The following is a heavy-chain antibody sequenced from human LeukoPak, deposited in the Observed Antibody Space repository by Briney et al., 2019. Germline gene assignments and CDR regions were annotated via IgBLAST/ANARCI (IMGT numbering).Heavy chain of an antibody. CDR2: LHHRGTT. CDR1: GYSIRSAYY. D-gene: IGHD2-21*01. CDR3: ARMGESRSFDY. V-gene: IGHV4-38-2*01. J-gene: IGHJ4*02. Sequence: SETLSLTCAVSGYSIRSAYYWGWIRQPPGKGLEWIGSLHHRGTTYYNPSLRSRVTISVDMSKNHFSLKLTSVAAAETAVYHCARMGESRSFDYWGQGTLVTVSS.